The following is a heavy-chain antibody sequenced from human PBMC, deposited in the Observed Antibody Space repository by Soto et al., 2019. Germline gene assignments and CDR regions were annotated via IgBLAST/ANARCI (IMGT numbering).Heavy chain of an antibody. CDR2: ISGSGGST. D-gene: IGHD6-13*01. Sequence: EVQLLESGGGLVQPGGSLRLSCAASGFTFSNYAMSWVRQAPGKGLEWVSDISGSGGSTYYADSVKGRFTISRDNSQNTLYLQMNSLRAEDTAVHYWAKANLIAAAGYLYFDLWGRGTLVSVSS. V-gene: IGHV3-23*01. CDR3: AKANLIAAAGYLYFDL. CDR1: GFTFSNYA. J-gene: IGHJ2*01.